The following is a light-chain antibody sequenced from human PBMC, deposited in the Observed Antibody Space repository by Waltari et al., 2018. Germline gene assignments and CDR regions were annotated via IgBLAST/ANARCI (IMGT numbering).Light chain of an antibody. CDR1: SSDVGGYNY. Sequence: QSALTQPASVSGSPGQSITISCTGPSSDVGGYNYVPWYQQHPGKAPKLMIFDVSNRPSGVSNRFSGSKSGNTASLTISGLQAEDEADYYCSSYISSSTLEVFGGGTRLTVL. V-gene: IGLV2-14*03. J-gene: IGLJ3*02. CDR3: SSYISSSTLEV. CDR2: DVS.